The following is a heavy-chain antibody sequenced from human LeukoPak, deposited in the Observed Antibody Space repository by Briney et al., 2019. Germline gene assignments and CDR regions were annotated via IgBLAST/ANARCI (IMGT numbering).Heavy chain of an antibody. Sequence: GGSLRLSCAASGFTLSSYSMNWVRQAPGKGLEWVSPISSSSSYIYYADSVKGRFTISRDNAKNSLYLQMNSLRAEDTAVYYCAMERDMEPFDYWGQGTLVTVSS. CDR1: GFTLSSYS. V-gene: IGHV3-21*01. D-gene: IGHD1-1*01. CDR3: AMERDMEPFDY. CDR2: ISSSSSYI. J-gene: IGHJ4*02.